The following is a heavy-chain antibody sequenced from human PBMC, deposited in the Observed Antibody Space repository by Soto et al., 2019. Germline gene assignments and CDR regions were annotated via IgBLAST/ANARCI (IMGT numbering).Heavy chain of an antibody. CDR3: ARGAVSAGDFDY. CDR1: GSAFITHG. CDR2: IWGDESKR. Sequence: QVQLVESGGGVVQPGGSLRLSCVASGSAFITHGMHWVRQAPGQGLEWVAVIWGDESKRYYADSVKGRFTISKDNSKNTLFLQMNTLRAEDTAVYYCARGAVSAGDFDYWGQGTLVTVSS. J-gene: IGHJ4*02. D-gene: IGHD2-8*01. V-gene: IGHV3-33*01.